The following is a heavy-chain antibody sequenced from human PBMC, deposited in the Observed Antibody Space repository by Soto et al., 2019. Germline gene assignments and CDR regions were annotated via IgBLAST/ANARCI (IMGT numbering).Heavy chain of an antibody. Sequence: QVQLVQSGAQVKTPGASVKVSCKASGYTFISYSIHWVRQAPGQRPEWMGWITAGNDNTYFSQKFQGRVTITRDTSANTVYVEVSSLRSEDTAVYYCARGRGYSVGSNGVDVWGQGTTFIVSS. D-gene: IGHD5-18*01. V-gene: IGHV1-3*01. CDR2: ITAGNDNT. CDR3: ARGRGYSVGSNGVDV. J-gene: IGHJ6*02. CDR1: GYTFISYS.